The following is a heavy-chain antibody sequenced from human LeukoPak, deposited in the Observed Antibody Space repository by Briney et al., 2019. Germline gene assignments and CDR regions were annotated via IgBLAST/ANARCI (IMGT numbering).Heavy chain of an antibody. J-gene: IGHJ4*02. CDR1: GFTFSSYS. CDR3: TTVYYDFWSGYYVY. D-gene: IGHD3-3*01. CDR2: IKSKTDGGTT. Sequence: GGSLRLSCAASGFTFSSYSMNWVRQAPGEGLGWGGRIKSKTDGGTTDYAAPVKGRFTISRDDSKNTLYLQMNSLKTEDTAVYYCTTVYYDFWSGYYVYWGQGTLVTVSS. V-gene: IGHV3-15*01.